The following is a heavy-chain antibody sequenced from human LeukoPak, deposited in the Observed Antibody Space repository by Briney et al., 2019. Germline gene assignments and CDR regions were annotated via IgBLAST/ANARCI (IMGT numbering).Heavy chain of an antibody. CDR1: GFTFSSYS. V-gene: IGHV3-21*01. J-gene: IGHJ5*02. Sequence: GGSLRLSCTASGFTFSSYSMNWFRQAPGKGLEWVSSISTSSSYIYYADSVKGRFTISRDNARNSLYLQMNTLRAEDTAVYSCARGADGVSSNSRGWFDPWGQGTLVTVSS. CDR3: ARGADGVSSNSRGWFDP. CDR2: ISTSSSYI. D-gene: IGHD2-15*01.